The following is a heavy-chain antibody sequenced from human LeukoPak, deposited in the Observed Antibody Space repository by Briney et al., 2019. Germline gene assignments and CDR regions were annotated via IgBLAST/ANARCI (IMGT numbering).Heavy chain of an antibody. CDR1: GGSFSGYY. CDR3: ARGFWLTAMVARSYYYYGMDV. CDR2: INHSGST. D-gene: IGHD5-18*01. J-gene: IGHJ6*02. V-gene: IGHV4-34*01. Sequence: SETLSLTCAVYGGSFSGYYWSWIRQPPGKGLEWIGEINHSGSTNYNPSLKSRVTISVDTSKNQFSLKLSSVTAADTAVYYCARGFWLTAMVARSYYYYGMDVWGQGTTVTVS.